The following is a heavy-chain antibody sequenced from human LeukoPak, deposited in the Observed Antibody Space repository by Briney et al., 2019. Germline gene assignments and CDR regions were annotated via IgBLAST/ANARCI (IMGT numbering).Heavy chain of an antibody. Sequence: GGSLRLSCAASGFTFSSYAMSWVRQAPGKGLDWVSTISGSGGSTYYADSVKGRFTISRDNSKNTLYLQMNSLRAEDTAVYYCAKLLNSGFPIDSDYWGQGTLVTVSS. CDR1: GFTFSSYA. V-gene: IGHV3-23*01. J-gene: IGHJ4*02. CDR3: AKLLNSGFPIDSDY. CDR2: ISGSGGST. D-gene: IGHD4-23*01.